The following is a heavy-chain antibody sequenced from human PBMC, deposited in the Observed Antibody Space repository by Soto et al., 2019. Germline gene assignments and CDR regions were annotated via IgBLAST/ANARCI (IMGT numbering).Heavy chain of an antibody. Sequence: ESLRMSFTGSGYSFTSYWISLVRQMPGKGLEWMGRIDPIDSYTNYSPSFQGHVTISADKSISTAYLHWSSLKASDTAMYYCARQYSSSSAQYYGMDVWGQGTKVTVYS. D-gene: IGHD6-6*01. CDR3: ARQYSSSSAQYYGMDV. V-gene: IGHV5-10-1*01. CDR2: IDPIDSYT. CDR1: GYSFTSYW. J-gene: IGHJ6*02.